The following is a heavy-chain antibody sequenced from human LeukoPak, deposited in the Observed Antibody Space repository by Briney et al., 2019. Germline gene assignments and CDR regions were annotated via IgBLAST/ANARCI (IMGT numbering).Heavy chain of an antibody. CDR2: VSAYNGNT. CDR3: ARGDITMNHNYFDY. CDR1: GYTFTSYG. D-gene: IGHD3-22*01. V-gene: IGHV1-18*01. Sequence: ASVKVSCKASGYTFTSYGISWVRQAPGQGLEWMGWVSAYNGNTNYAQKLQGRVTMTTDTSTSTAYMELRSLRSDDTAVYYCARGDITMNHNYFDYWGQGTLVTVSS. J-gene: IGHJ4*02.